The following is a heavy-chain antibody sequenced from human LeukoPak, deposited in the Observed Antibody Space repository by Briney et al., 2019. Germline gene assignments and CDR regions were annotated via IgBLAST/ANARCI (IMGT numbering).Heavy chain of an antibody. D-gene: IGHD5-18*01. V-gene: IGHV4-31*03. J-gene: IGHJ4*02. CDR3: AREEGYSYGWSYFDY. CDR2: IYYSGST. CDR1: GGFISSGGYY. Sequence: SETLSLTCTVSGGFISSGGYYWSWIRQHPGTGLEWIGYIYYSGSTYYNPSLKSRVTISVDTSKNQFSLKLSSVTAADTAVYYCAREEGYSYGWSYFDYWGQGTLVTVSS.